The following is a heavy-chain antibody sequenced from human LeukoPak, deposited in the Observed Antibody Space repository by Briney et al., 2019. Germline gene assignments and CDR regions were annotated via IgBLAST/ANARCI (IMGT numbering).Heavy chain of an antibody. V-gene: IGHV3-23*01. Sequence: PGGSLRLSCAASGFSLDDYAMHWVRQAPGKGLEWVSAISGSGGSTYYADSVKGRFTISRDNSKNTLYLQMNSLRAEDTAVYYCAKDLRYSSSWYRMSRGNWFDPWGQGTLVTVSS. D-gene: IGHD6-13*01. J-gene: IGHJ5*02. CDR2: ISGSGGST. CDR1: GFSLDDYA. CDR3: AKDLRYSSSWYRMSRGNWFDP.